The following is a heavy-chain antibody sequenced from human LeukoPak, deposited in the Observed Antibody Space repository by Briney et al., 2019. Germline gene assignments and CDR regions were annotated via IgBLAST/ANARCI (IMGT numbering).Heavy chain of an antibody. V-gene: IGHV3-48*03. CDR1: GFTFSDYE. Sequence: GGSLRLSCVGSGFTFSDYEMNWVRQGPGKGLEWVSYISGSGTTIYYADSVKGRFTISGDNAENSLYLQMNSLRAEDTAVYYCARGNCWGQGTLATVSS. J-gene: IGHJ4*02. CDR2: ISGSGTTI. CDR3: ARGNC.